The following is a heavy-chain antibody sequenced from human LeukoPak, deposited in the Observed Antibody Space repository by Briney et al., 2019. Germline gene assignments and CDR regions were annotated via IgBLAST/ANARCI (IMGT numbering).Heavy chain of an antibody. D-gene: IGHD6-6*01. CDR2: ISYDGSNK. V-gene: IGHV3-30*18. CDR1: GFTFSSYN. CDR3: AKEEYSSSIDY. J-gene: IGHJ4*02. Sequence: PGGSLRLSCVASGFTFSSYNMHWVRQAPGKGLEWVAVISYDGSNKYYADSVKGRFTISRDNSKNTLYLQMNSLRAEDTAVYYCAKEEYSSSIDYWGQGTLVTVSS.